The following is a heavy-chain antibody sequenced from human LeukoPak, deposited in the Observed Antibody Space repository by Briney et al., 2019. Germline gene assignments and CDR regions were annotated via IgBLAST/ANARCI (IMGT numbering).Heavy chain of an antibody. CDR3: ARELFLEWLSCNWFDP. D-gene: IGHD3-3*01. CDR2: IIPILGIA. J-gene: IGHJ5*02. Sequence: PVKVSCKASGGTFSSYAISWVRQAPGQGLEWMGRIIPILGIANYAQKFQGRVTITADKSTSTAYMELSSLRSEDTAVYYCARELFLEWLSCNWFDPWGQGTLVTVSS. CDR1: GGTFSSYA. V-gene: IGHV1-69*04.